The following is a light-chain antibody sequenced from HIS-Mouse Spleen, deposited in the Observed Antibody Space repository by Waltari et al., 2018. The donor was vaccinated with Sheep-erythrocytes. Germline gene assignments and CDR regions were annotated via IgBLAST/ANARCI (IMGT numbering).Light chain of an antibody. V-gene: IGLV2-11*02. J-gene: IGLJ2*01. CDR2: DVS. Sequence: QSALTQPRSVSGSPGQSVTISCTGTSSDVGWYNFVSLYQQHPGKAPKLMIYDVSKRPSGVPDRFSGSKSGNTASLTISGLQAEDEADYYCCSYAGSYTVVFGGGTKLTVL. CDR3: CSYAGSYTVV. CDR1: SSDVGWYNF.